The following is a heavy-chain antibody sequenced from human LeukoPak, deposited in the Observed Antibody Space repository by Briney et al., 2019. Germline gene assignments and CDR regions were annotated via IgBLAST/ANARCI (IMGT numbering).Heavy chain of an antibody. CDR3: SSSPGGYYYMDV. D-gene: IGHD6-6*01. Sequence: PGGSLRLSCTASGFTFGDYAMSWFRQAPGKGLEWVGFIRSKAYGGTTEYAASVKGRFTISRDDSKSTAYLQMNSLKTEDTAVYYSSSSPGGYYYMDVWGKETTVTVSS. CDR2: IRSKAYGGTT. CDR1: GFTFGDYA. V-gene: IGHV3-49*03. J-gene: IGHJ6*03.